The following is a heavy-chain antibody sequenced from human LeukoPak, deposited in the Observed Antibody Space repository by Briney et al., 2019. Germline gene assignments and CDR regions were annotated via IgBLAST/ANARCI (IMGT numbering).Heavy chain of an antibody. D-gene: IGHD5-24*01. J-gene: IGHJ4*02. CDR1: GFNFSRYE. V-gene: IGHV3-48*03. Sequence: PGGSLRLSCAASGFNFSRYEMNWVRQPPGKGLEWVSYISDIPSTKYYADSVKGRFTVSRDNAKNSLYLQMNSLRAEDTAVYYCAREYSGSNYSDYWGQGTLVTVSS. CDR3: AREYSGSNYSDY. CDR2: ISDIPSTK.